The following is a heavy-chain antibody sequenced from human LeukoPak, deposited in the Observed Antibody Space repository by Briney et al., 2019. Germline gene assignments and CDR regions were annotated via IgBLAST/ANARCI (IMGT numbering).Heavy chain of an antibody. CDR1: GYSLTELS. D-gene: IGHD3-22*01. J-gene: IGHJ3*02. CDR3: ATFVPYSDSSDFYIHAFHI. CDR2: FDPGDAET. Sequence: ASVKVSCKVSGYSLTELSMHWVRQTLGKGHEWMGAFDPGDAETIYAQKFQGRVTLTEDTSTDTAYMELTSLRAEDTAVYYCATFVPYSDSSDFYIHAFHIWGRGTMVTVSS. V-gene: IGHV1-24*01.